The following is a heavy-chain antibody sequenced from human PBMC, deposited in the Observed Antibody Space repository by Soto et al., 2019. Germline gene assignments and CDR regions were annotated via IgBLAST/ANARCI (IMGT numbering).Heavy chain of an antibody. CDR1: GFTFSSYA. Sequence: GGSLRLSCSASGFTFSSYAMHWVRQAPGKGLEYVSAISSNGVSTYYADSVKGRFTISRDNSKNTLYLQMSSMRAEDTAVYYCVKDQGVAGNTYYYYYGMAVWGPGATLTVYS. D-gene: IGHD6-19*01. CDR2: ISSNGVST. CDR3: VKDQGVAGNTYYYYYGMAV. J-gene: IGHJ6*02. V-gene: IGHV3-64D*06.